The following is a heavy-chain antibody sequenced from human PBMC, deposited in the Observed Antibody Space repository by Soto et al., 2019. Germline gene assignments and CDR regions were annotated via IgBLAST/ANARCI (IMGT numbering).Heavy chain of an antibody. CDR3: ARVFDSSGYYSTQYFQH. CDR2: IIPIFGTA. CDR1: GGTFSSYA. D-gene: IGHD3-22*01. V-gene: IGHV1-69*13. Sequence: SVKVSCKASGGTFSSYAISWVRQAPGQGLEWMGGIIPIFGTANYAQKFQGRVTITADESTSTAYMELSSLRSEDTAVYYCARVFDSSGYYSTQYFQHWGQGTLVTVSS. J-gene: IGHJ1*01.